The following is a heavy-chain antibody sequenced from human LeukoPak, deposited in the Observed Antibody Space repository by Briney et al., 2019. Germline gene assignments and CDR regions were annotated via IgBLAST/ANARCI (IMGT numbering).Heavy chain of an antibody. CDR1: GFSFRSYW. J-gene: IGHJ4*02. CDR3: ARDMFGYSSSEFDY. CDR2: IKQDGIEK. D-gene: IGHD6-13*01. Sequence: PGGSLRLSCAASGFSFRSYWMDWVRQTPEKGLEWVANIKQDGIEKYFVDSVKGRFAISRDNSKNTLSLQVNSLRAEDTAVYYCARDMFGYSSSEFDYWGQGTLVTVSS. V-gene: IGHV3-7*01.